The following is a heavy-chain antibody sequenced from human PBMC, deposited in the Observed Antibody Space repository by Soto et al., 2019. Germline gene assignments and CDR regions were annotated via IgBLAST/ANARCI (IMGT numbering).Heavy chain of an antibody. J-gene: IGHJ4*02. Sequence: GASVKVSCKPSGVSFSSYAINWVRQAPGQGLEWMGWISAYNGKTNDAQKLQDRVTITTDTSTSTAYMELRSLRSDDTAVYYCARSSSWLIQPPKYWGQGTLVTVSS. D-gene: IGHD6-13*01. CDR3: ARSSSWLIQPPKY. CDR1: GVSFSSYA. V-gene: IGHV1-18*01. CDR2: ISAYNGKT.